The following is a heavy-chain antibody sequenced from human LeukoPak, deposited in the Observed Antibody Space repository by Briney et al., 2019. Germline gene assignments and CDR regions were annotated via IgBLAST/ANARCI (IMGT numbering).Heavy chain of an antibody. V-gene: IGHV1-2*02. Sequence: ASVKVSCKASGYTFTGYYMHWGRQAPGQGLEWRGWINPNSGGTNYAQKFQGRVTMTRDTSISTAYMELSRLRCETTALCNSARVRVMELLPHAFHIWGQGTRHTVSS. CDR2: INPNSGGT. CDR1: GYTFTGYY. CDR3: ARVRVMELLPHAFHI. D-gene: IGHD1-7*01. J-gene: IGHJ3*02.